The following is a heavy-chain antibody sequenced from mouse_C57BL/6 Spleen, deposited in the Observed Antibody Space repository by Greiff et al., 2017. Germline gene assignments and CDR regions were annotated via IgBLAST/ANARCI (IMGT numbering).Heavy chain of an antibody. D-gene: IGHD2-4*01. V-gene: IGHV7-3*01. CDR1: GFTFTDYY. CDR2: IRNKANGYTT. CDR3: ARSLYYDYDGWYFDV. Sequence: DVKLVESGGGLVQPGGSLSLSCAASGFTFTDYYMSWVRQPPGKALEWLGFIRNKANGYTTEYSASVKGRFTISRDNSQSILYLQMNALRAEDSATYDCARSLYYDYDGWYFDVWGTGTTVTVSS. J-gene: IGHJ1*03.